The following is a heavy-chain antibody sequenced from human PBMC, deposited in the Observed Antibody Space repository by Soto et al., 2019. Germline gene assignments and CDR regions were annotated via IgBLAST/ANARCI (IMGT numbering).Heavy chain of an antibody. Sequence: PGESLKISCKGSGYSFTSYWINWVRQMPGKGLEWMGRIDPSDSNSNYSPSFQGHVTISADKSISTAYLQWSSLKASDTAMYYCARPSDYLWGSYRFVAFDIWGQGTMVTVSS. D-gene: IGHD3-16*02. CDR1: GYSFTSYW. J-gene: IGHJ3*02. CDR3: ARPSDYLWGSYRFVAFDI. V-gene: IGHV5-10-1*01. CDR2: IDPSDSNS.